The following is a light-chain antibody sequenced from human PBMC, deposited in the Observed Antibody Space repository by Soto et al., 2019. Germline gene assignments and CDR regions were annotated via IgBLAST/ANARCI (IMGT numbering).Light chain of an antibody. J-gene: IGKJ4*01. V-gene: IGKV3-11*01. CDR1: QSVRSY. Sequence: EVVLTQSPATLSLSPGERAALSCRASQSVRSYLAWYQQKPGQAPRLLIYDASNRATAIPARFSGSGSGTDFTLTISSLEPEDFAVYYCQQRSNWLTFGGGTKVEIK. CDR3: QQRSNWLT. CDR2: DAS.